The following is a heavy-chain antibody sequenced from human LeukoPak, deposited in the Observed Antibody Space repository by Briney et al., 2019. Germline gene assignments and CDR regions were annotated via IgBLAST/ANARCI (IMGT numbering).Heavy chain of an antibody. D-gene: IGHD2-21*02. CDR2: INPNSGGT. Sequence: ASVKVSCKASGYTFTGYYMHWVRQAPGQGLEWMGRINPNSGGTNYAQKFQGRVTMTRDTSISTAYMELSRLRSDDTAVYYCARVRYCGGACDSDKKWAFDIWGQGTMVTVSS. CDR1: GYTFTGYY. V-gene: IGHV1-2*06. CDR3: ARVRYCGGACDSDKKWAFDI. J-gene: IGHJ3*02.